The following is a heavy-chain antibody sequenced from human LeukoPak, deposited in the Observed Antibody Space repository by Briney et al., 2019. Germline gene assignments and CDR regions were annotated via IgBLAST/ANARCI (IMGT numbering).Heavy chain of an antibody. D-gene: IGHD3-10*01. Sequence: PGGSLSLSCAASGCTFSSYEMNWVRQPPGKGLGWVSYISSSGSTIYYADSVKGRFTISRDNAKNSLYLQMNSLRAEDTALYYCAKDFLSSYYGSGSSNWFDPWGQGTLVTVSS. V-gene: IGHV3-48*03. CDR1: GCTFSSYE. CDR2: ISSSGSTI. CDR3: AKDFLSSYYGSGSSNWFDP. J-gene: IGHJ5*02.